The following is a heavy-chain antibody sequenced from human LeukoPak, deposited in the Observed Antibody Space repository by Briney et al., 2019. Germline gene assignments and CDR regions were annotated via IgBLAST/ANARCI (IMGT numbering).Heavy chain of an antibody. V-gene: IGHV5-51*01. D-gene: IGHD3-22*01. Sequence: GESLKISCKGSGYSFTSYWIGWVRQMPGKGLEWMGIIYPGDSDTRYSPSFQGQATISADKSISTAYLQCSILKASETGMYYCARRYHSGYPYYFDYWGQGTLVTVSS. CDR3: ARRYHSGYPYYFDY. CDR2: IYPGDSDT. J-gene: IGHJ4*02. CDR1: GYSFTSYW.